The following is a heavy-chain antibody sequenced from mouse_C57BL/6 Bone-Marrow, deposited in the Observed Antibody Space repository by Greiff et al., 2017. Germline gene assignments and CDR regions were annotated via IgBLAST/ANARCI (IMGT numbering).Heavy chain of an antibody. Sequence: QVQLQQSGAELARPGASVKLSCKASGYTFTSYGISWVKQRTGQGLEWIGEIYPRSGNTYYNEKFKGKATLTADKSSSTAYMELRSLTSEDSAVYFCARDSGTGYFDVWGTGTTVTVSS. J-gene: IGHJ1*03. CDR1: GYTFTSYG. CDR3: ARDSGTGYFDV. V-gene: IGHV1-81*01. CDR2: IYPRSGNT. D-gene: IGHD3-3*01.